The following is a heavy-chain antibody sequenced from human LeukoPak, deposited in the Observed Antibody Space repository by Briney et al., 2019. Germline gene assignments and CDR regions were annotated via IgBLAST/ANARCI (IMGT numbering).Heavy chain of an antibody. CDR2: IYTSGRT. CDR1: GVSISSYY. J-gene: IGHJ4*02. D-gene: IGHD6-19*01. Sequence: SETLCLTCTASGVSISSYYWSWIRQPAGKGLEWIGRIYTSGRTNYNPSLKSRVTMSVDTSKNQFSLKLSSVTAADTAVYYCARDRSSGWYWFDYWGQGTLVTVSS. CDR3: ARDRSSGWYWFDY. V-gene: IGHV4-4*07.